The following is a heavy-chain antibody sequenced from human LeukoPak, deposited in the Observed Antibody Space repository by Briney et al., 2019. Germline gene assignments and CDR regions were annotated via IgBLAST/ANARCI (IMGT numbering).Heavy chain of an antibody. Sequence: ASVKVSCKASGYTFTGYYMHWVRQAPGQGLEWMGWINPNSGGTNYAQKFQGRVTMTRDTSISTAYMELSGLRSEDTAVYYCARVTGGPYYYDSSGYPYYFDYWGQGTLVTVSS. J-gene: IGHJ4*02. CDR2: INPNSGGT. CDR3: ARVTGGPYYYDSSGYPYYFDY. D-gene: IGHD3-22*01. V-gene: IGHV1-2*02. CDR1: GYTFTGYY.